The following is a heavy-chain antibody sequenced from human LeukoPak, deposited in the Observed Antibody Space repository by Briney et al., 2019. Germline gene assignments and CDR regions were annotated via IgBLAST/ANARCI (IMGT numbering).Heavy chain of an antibody. D-gene: IGHD4-23*01. V-gene: IGHV3-23*01. CDR1: GFTFSTFA. CDR3: SRGAGGGPDGY. CDR2: IGGGGDA. J-gene: IGHJ4*02. Sequence: PGGSLRLSCAGSGFTFSTFAMRWVRQAPGKGLDWVSSIGGGGDAHYADSAKGRFTISRDNAQNTLSLQMNNLRSEDTAIYYCSRGAGGGPDGYWGQGILVTVSS.